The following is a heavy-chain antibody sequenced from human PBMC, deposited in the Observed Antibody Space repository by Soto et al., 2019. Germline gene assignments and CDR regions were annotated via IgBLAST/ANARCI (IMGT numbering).Heavy chain of an antibody. CDR3: ARGPSGDKVDC. J-gene: IGHJ4*02. V-gene: IGHV4-30-4*01. Sequence: QVQLQESGPGLVEPSQTLSLTCTVSGGSISSDDYCWSWIRQSPGKGLEWIGHIYDSGNTYSNPSLKSRVTISGDTSNNQFSLRLSSVTAADTAVYYCARGPSGDKVDCWGQGTLVTVSS. CDR1: GGSISSDDYC. CDR2: IYDSGNT. D-gene: IGHD1-26*01.